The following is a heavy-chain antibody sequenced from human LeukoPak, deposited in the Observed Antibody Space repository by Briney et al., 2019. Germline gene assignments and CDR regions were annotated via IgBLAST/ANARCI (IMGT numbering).Heavy chain of an antibody. J-gene: IGHJ5*02. V-gene: IGHV1-69*06. CDR2: IIPIFGTA. D-gene: IGHD5-18*01. Sequence: GASVKVSCMASGGTFSSYAISWVRQAPGQGLEWMGGIIPIFGTANYAQKFQGRVTITADKSTSTAYMELSSLRSEDTAVYYCARVDTAMAYNWFDPWGQGTLVTVSS. CDR3: ARVDTAMAYNWFDP. CDR1: GGTFSSYA.